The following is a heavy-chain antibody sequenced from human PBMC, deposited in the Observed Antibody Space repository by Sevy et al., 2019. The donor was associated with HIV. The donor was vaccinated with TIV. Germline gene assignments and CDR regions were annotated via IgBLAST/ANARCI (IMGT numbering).Heavy chain of an antibody. CDR1: GFTFSSYA. D-gene: IGHD3-22*01. V-gene: IGHV3-30*04. Sequence: GGSLRLSCTASGFTFSSYAMYWVRQAPGKGLEWVAVISYDGNNKGYADSVKGRFTISRDNSKNTPYLQMNSLRAEDTAVYYCASHYYDSTGYYYPLDYWGQGTLVAVSS. J-gene: IGHJ4*02. CDR3: ASHYYDSTGYYYPLDY. CDR2: ISYDGNNK.